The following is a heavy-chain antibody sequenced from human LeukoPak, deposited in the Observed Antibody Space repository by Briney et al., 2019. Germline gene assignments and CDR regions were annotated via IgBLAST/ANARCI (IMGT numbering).Heavy chain of an antibody. V-gene: IGHV3-7*04. D-gene: IGHD1-7*01. CDR1: GLTFTNYW. Sequence: GGSLRLSCAASGLTFTNYWIHWVRQAPGKGLEWVADIKWDEIKTYYADSVKGRFTISRDNAKTSLFLQMDSLRAEDTAVYYCARVLGTDEGAGYWGQGTLVTVSS. CDR2: IKWDEIKT. CDR3: ARVLGTDEGAGY. J-gene: IGHJ4*02.